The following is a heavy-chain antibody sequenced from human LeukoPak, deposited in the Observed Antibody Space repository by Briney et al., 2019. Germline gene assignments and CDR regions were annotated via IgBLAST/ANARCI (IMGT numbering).Heavy chain of an antibody. CDR2: INPNNGGT. CDR3: ARDHGGYSYGYYYYYMDV. Sequence: ASVKVSCKASGYSFTGYYIHWVRQVPGQGLEWMGWINPNNGGTNYAQKFQGRVTMTRDTSTSTVYMELSSLRSEDTAVYYCARDHGGYSYGYYYYYMDVWGKGTTVTVSS. D-gene: IGHD5-18*01. J-gene: IGHJ6*03. CDR1: GYSFTGYY. V-gene: IGHV1-2*02.